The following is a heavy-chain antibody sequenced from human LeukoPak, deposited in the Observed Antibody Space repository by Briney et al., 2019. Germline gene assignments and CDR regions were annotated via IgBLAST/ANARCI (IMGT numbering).Heavy chain of an antibody. D-gene: IGHD1-26*01. CDR3: ARDPGRSGLDY. Sequence: QTGGSLRLSCAASGFTFSSYGMHWVRQAPGKGLEWVAIIWFDGSNKYYADSVKGRFTISRDNSKNTLHLQMNSLRAEDTAVYYCARDPGRSGLDYWGQGTLVTVSS. J-gene: IGHJ4*02. V-gene: IGHV3-33*01. CDR1: GFTFSSYG. CDR2: IWFDGSNK.